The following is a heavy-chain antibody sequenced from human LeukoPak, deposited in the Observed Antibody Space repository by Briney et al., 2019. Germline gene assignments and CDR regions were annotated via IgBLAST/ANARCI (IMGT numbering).Heavy chain of an antibody. D-gene: IGHD4-23*01. V-gene: IGHV4-4*07. Sequence: SETLSLTCTVSGGSISSYYWSWIRQPAGKGLEWIGRIYYSGSTNYNPSLKSRVTISVDTSKNQFSLKLSSVTAADTAVCYCAGTTVVTTSEGLSYWGQGTLVTVSS. CDR3: AGTTVVTTSEGLSY. CDR2: IYYSGST. J-gene: IGHJ4*02. CDR1: GGSISSYY.